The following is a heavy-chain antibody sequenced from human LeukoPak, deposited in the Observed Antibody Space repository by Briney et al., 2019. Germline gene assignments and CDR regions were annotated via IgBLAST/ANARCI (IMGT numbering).Heavy chain of an antibody. CDR2: IYYTGIT. D-gene: IGHD3-22*01. V-gene: IGHV4-59*07. Sequence: SDTLSLTCNVSGDSITSHYWNWIRQPPGKGLEWIGYIYYTGITKYNPSLTSRVSMSVDTSKNQFFLKVNSVTAADTAVYHCARSVDYFDNTGPHMMFDYWGQGSLVTVSS. CDR3: ARSVDYFDNTGPHMMFDY. CDR1: GDSITSHY. J-gene: IGHJ4*02.